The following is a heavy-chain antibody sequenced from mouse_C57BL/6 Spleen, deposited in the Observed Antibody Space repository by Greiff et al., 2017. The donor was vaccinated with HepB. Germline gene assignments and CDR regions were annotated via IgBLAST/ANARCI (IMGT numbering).Heavy chain of an antibody. V-gene: IGHV3-6*01. D-gene: IGHD2-4*01. CDR2: ISYDGSN. CDR1: GYSITSGYY. Sequence: EVQLQQSGPGLVKPSQSLSLPCSVTGYSITSGYYWNWIRQFPGNKLEWMGYISYDGSNNYNPSLKNLIAITRDTSKNQFFLKLNSVTTEDTATYYCARVDDYDWFAYWGQGTLVTVSA. J-gene: IGHJ3*01. CDR3: ARVDDYDWFAY.